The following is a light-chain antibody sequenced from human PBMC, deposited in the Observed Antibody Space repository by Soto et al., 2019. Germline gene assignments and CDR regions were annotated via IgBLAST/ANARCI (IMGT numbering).Light chain of an antibody. CDR3: QQYKDWPPLT. Sequence: EIVMTQSPVTLSVSPGERVTLSCRASQNVNINLAWYQQRPGQAPRVLIYGASNRASGIPDRFSGSGSGTDVTLTISSLEPDDFALDCGQQYKDWPPLTFGGGTRVEIK. CDR1: QNVNIN. V-gene: IGKV3D-15*01. CDR2: GAS. J-gene: IGKJ4*01.